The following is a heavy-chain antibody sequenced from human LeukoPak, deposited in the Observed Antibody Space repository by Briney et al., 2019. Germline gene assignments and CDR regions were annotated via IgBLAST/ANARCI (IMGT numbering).Heavy chain of an antibody. CDR3: ARVWSGWYEIDY. D-gene: IGHD3-3*01. Sequence: GGSLRLSCAASGFTVSSNYMSWVRQAPGKGLEWVSVIYSGGSTYYADSVKGRFTISRDNSKNTLYLQMNSLRAEDTAVYYCARVWSGWYEIDYWGRGTLVTVSS. V-gene: IGHV3-66*02. CDR2: IYSGGST. CDR1: GFTVSSNY. J-gene: IGHJ4*02.